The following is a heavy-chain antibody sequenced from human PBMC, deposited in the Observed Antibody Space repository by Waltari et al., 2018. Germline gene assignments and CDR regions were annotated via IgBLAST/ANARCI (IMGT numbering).Heavy chain of an antibody. Sequence: QVQLLESGSGLVKPSETLSLTCTVSGGSTTSYHWTWIRQPPGKGLDWNGNSHNRGSTSYNPSLKSRVTMSLDTSKSKFSLKLNSVTAADTAVYYCLAGRAGEPFDYWGQGTLVTVSS. V-gene: IGHV4-59*01. J-gene: IGHJ4*02. D-gene: IGHD6-19*01. CDR3: LAGRAGEPFDY. CDR1: GGSTTSYH. CDR2: SHNRGST.